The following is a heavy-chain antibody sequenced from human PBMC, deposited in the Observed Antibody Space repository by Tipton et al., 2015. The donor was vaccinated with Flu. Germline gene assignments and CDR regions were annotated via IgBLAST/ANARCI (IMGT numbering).Heavy chain of an antibody. CDR3: ARKDSWNTLDF. J-gene: IGHJ4*02. CDR1: GGSFSDYS. V-gene: IGHV4-34*01. CDR2: INLLGNT. D-gene: IGHD3-3*01. Sequence: TLSLTCAFYGGSFSDYSWGWIRQPPGEGLEWIGEINLLGNTNYNPSLKSRLSMSIDTSKKQFSLKLSSVTAADTALYYCARKDSWNTLDFWGQGGLVTVSS.